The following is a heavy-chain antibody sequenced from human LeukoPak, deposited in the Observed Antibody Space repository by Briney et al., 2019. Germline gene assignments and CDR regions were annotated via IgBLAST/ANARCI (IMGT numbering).Heavy chain of an antibody. CDR2: IPANGGYT. J-gene: IGHJ3*01. CDR3: AKDPNGDYIGAFDF. Sequence: LSGGSLRPSWAPSAFSFSKFALIWVRQAAGKGLEWVSAIPANGGYTLYADAVKGRFTVSRDNSKDTLYLQINSLRPEDTAMYYCAKDPNGDYIGAFDFWGEGTMVTVSS. D-gene: IGHD4-17*01. V-gene: IGHV3-23*01. CDR1: AFSFSKFA.